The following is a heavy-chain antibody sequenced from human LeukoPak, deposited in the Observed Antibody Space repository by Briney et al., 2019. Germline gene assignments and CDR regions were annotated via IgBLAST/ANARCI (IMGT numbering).Heavy chain of an antibody. D-gene: IGHD3-16*02. CDR1: GYTFTSYS. CDR2: ISAYNGNT. V-gene: IGHV1-18*01. J-gene: IGHJ4*02. CDR3: AREYKAYDYVWGTYRYFDY. Sequence: ASVKVSCKASGYTFTSYSISWVRQAPGQGLEWMGWISAYNGNTNYAQNLQGRVTMTTDISTSTAYMELRSLRSDDTAVYYCAREYKAYDYVWGTYRYFDYWGQGTLVTVSS.